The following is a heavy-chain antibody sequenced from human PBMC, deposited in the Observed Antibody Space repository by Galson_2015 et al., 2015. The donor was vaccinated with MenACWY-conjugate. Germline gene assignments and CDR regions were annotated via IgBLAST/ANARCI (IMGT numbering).Heavy chain of an antibody. Sequence: SLRLSCAASRLSFRTYNMNWVRQAPGEGLEWVSYISSTSTTIYYADSVKGRFTISRDNAKNSLYLQMNSLRDEDTAVYYCARDYGSGTYYMGWFDPWGQGTLVTVSS. J-gene: IGHJ5*02. D-gene: IGHD3-10*01. CDR2: ISSTSTTI. CDR3: ARDYGSGTYYMGWFDP. CDR1: RLSFRTYN. V-gene: IGHV3-48*02.